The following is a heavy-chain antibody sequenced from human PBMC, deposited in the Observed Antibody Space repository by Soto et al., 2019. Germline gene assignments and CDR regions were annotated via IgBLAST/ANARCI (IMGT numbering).Heavy chain of an antibody. V-gene: IGHV4-59*01. CDR1: GGSMSGYY. D-gene: IGHD3-10*01. J-gene: IGHJ4*02. CDR2: IHDSGST. CDR3: PGTGSGSMAY. Sequence: QVQLQESGPGLVKPSETLSLTCTVSGGSMSGYYWSWIRQPPGKGLEWIGYIHDSGSTNYNPSLKSGAPFSVDRSKNQTPLRRSSWTAAAPAGSYCPGTGSGSMAYGGKGTLVT.